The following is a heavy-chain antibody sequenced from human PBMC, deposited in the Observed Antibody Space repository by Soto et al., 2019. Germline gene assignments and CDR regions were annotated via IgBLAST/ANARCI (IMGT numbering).Heavy chain of an antibody. CDR1: GGSVSSGRFY. CDR2: IYYTGST. Sequence: QVQLQESGPGLVKPSETLSLTCTVSGGSVSSGRFYWSWSRQPPGKGPEWIGYIYYTGSTKYNPSPRSRVTISVDTSKNQFSLKLTSVTAADTAVYYCARSGSGSGWLGGQGTLVTVSS. V-gene: IGHV4-61*01. D-gene: IGHD6-19*01. J-gene: IGHJ4*02. CDR3: ARSGSGSGWL.